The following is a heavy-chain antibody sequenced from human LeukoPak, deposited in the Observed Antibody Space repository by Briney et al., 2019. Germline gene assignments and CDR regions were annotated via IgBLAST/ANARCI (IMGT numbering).Heavy chain of an antibody. CDR1: GYSLSELP. Sequence: ASVKVSCKVSGYSLSELPMHWVRQARGKGLEWMGGFDPEDGERIYAQKFQGRITMTEDTSTDTAYMELKRLRSEDTAVYYCASESIVLKVYADGKAFDVWGQGTMVTVSS. CDR2: FDPEDGER. D-gene: IGHD2-8*01. J-gene: IGHJ3*01. V-gene: IGHV1-24*01. CDR3: ASESIVLKVYADGKAFDV.